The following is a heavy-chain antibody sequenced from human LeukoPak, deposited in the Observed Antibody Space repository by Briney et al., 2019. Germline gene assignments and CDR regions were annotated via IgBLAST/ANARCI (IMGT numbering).Heavy chain of an antibody. V-gene: IGHV3-9*01. CDR2: ISWNSGTI. CDR3: ARSRTVTRYFDF. CDR1: GFTFDDYA. D-gene: IGHD4-17*01. J-gene: IGHJ4*02. Sequence: TGGSLRLSCAASGFTFDDYAMHWVRQAPGKGLEWVSGISWNSGTIGYADSVKGRFTISRDNAKESLYLQMNNLRAADTAVYYCARSRTVTRYFDFWDQGTLVTVSS.